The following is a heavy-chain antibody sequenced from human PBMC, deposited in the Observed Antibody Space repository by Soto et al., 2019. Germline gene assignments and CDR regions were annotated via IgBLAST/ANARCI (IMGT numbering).Heavy chain of an antibody. Sequence: QVQLQESGPGLVKPSGTLSLTCAVSSGSISSSNWWSWVRQPPGKGLEWMGEIYHSGGTNYNPSLKSRVTISVDKSKNQFSLKLSSVTAADTAVYYCARILSGWYSVGVSRKTDYWGQGTLVTVSS. J-gene: IGHJ4*02. CDR3: ARILSGWYSVGVSRKTDY. D-gene: IGHD6-19*01. CDR1: SGSISSSNW. CDR2: IYHSGGT. V-gene: IGHV4-4*02.